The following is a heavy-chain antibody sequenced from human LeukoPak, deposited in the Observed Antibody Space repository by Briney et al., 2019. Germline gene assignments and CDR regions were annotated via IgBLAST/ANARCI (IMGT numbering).Heavy chain of an antibody. V-gene: IGHV3-66*01. CDR3: ARDPGYGLGVDYGDY. Sequence: GGSLRLSCAASGFTVSGNYMSWVRQAPGKGLEWLSVIHRGGNTYYADFVKGRFTISRDSSKNTVFLQMDSLRAEDTAVYYCARDPGYGLGVDYGDYWGQGTLVTVSS. CDR2: IHRGGNT. CDR1: GFTVSGNY. D-gene: IGHD3-10*01. J-gene: IGHJ4*02.